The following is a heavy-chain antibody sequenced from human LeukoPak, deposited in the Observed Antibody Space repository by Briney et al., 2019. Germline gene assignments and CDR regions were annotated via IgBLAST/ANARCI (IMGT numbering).Heavy chain of an antibody. V-gene: IGHV4-39*07. CDR2: IYYSGST. CDR3: ATSLRSMVRGVIIPQGFDP. D-gene: IGHD3-10*01. J-gene: IGHJ5*02. CDR1: GGSISSSSYY. Sequence: SETLSLTCTVSGGSISSSSYYWGWIRQPPGKGLEWIGSIYYSGSTYYNPSLKSRVTISVDTSKNQFSLKLSSVTAADTAVYYCATSLRSMVRGVIIPQGFDPWGQGTLVTVSS.